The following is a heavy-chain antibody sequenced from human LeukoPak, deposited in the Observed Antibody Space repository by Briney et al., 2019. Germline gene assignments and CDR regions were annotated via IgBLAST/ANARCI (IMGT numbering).Heavy chain of an antibody. CDR1: GGSISSHY. Sequence: PSETLSLTCTVSGGSISSHYWSWIRQPPGKGLEWIGYIYYSGSTNYNPSLKSRVTISVDTSKNQFSLKLSSVTAADTAVYYCARRGGLDYYDSSGSYNWFDPWGQGTLVTVSS. CDR3: ARRGGLDYYDSSGSYNWFDP. D-gene: IGHD3-22*01. V-gene: IGHV4-59*11. CDR2: IYYSGST. J-gene: IGHJ5*02.